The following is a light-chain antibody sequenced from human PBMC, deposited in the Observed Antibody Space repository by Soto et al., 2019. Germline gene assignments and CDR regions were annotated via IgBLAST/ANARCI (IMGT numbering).Light chain of an antibody. CDR2: SAF. J-gene: IGKJ5*01. CDR1: QNIGSF. Sequence: IQLTQSASSLSASILDRFTITFRASQNIGSFLNWYQQKPGEAPRLLVYSAFRIQSGVPSRFNASGSGTDFTLSISSLQPEDFSTYYCQQGSTTPITFGLGTRLEIK. CDR3: QQGSTTPIT. V-gene: IGKV1-39*01.